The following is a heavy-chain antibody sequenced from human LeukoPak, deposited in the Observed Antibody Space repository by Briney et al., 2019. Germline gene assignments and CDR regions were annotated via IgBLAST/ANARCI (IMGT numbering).Heavy chain of an antibody. CDR1: GGSISSSSYY. J-gene: IGHJ4*02. CDR3: ASLPWTLQSFFDY. V-gene: IGHV4-39*01. Sequence: PSETLSLTCTVSGGSISSSSYYWGWIRQPPGKGLEWIGSIYYSGSTYYNPSLKSRVTISVDTSKNQSSLKLSSVTAADTAVYYCASLPWTLQSFFDYWGQGTLVTVSS. D-gene: IGHD3/OR15-3a*01. CDR2: IYYSGST.